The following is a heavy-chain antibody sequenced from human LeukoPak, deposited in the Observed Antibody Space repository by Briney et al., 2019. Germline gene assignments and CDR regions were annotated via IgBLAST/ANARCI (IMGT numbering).Heavy chain of an antibody. V-gene: IGHV1-2*02. CDR1: GYTFTAYL. D-gene: IGHD4-17*01. CDR2: ISPNSGDT. Sequence: ASVKVSCKASGYTFTAYLMQLVRQAPGQGLEWMGWISPNSGDTKYAQKFQGRVTMTRDTSISTAYMEVSRLRSDDTAVYYCVRGLTAVATWLYLGCRGTLVTVSS. CDR3: VRGLTAVATWLYL. J-gene: IGHJ2*01.